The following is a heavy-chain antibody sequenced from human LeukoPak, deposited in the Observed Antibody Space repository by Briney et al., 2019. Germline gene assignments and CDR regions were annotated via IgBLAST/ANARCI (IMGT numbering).Heavy chain of an antibody. J-gene: IGHJ4*02. CDR3: AIDISPGGPILDY. V-gene: IGHV3-7*01. D-gene: IGHD3-10*01. CDR1: GFTFSSYW. Sequence: GGSLRLSCAASGFTFSSYWMSWVRQAPGKGLEWVANIKQDGSEKYYVDSVKGRFTISRDNAKNSLYLQMNSPRAEDTAVYYCAIDISPGGPILDYWGQGTLVTVSS. CDR2: IKQDGSEK.